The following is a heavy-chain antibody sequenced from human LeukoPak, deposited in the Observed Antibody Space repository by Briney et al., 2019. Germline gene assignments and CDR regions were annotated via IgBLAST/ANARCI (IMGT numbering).Heavy chain of an antibody. CDR1: GFTFSNYN. V-gene: IGHV3-23*01. CDR2: LTGTGDST. D-gene: IGHD1-7*01. J-gene: IGHJ4*02. CDR3: AKKGNYGANFDY. Sequence: GGSLRLSCAASGFTFSNYNMNWVRQAPGKGLEWVSTLTGTGDSTYYADSVKGRFTISRDNSKNTLYLQMHSLRAEDTAVYYCAKKGNYGANFDYWGQGTLVTVSS.